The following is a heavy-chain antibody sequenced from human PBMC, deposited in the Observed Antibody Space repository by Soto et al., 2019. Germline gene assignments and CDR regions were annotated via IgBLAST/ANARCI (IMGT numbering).Heavy chain of an antibody. CDR3: ARDSGKGAYFDY. J-gene: IGHJ4*01. Sequence: EVQLVESGGGLVQPGGSQRLSCAASGFTFSDHYMDWVRQAPGKELEWVGRIRNKANIYTTDYAASVKGRFTISRDDSKDSLYLQMNSLKTADTAIYYCARDSGKGAYFDYWGHGTLATVSS. D-gene: IGHD1-26*01. CDR1: GFTFSDHY. V-gene: IGHV3-72*01. CDR2: IRNKANIYTT.